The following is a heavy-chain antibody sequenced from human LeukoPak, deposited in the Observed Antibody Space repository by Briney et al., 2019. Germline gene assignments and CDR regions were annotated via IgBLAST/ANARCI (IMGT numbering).Heavy chain of an antibody. CDR2: IYYSGST. CDR3: ASTLVGATMFDY. D-gene: IGHD1-26*01. Sequence: SETLPLTCTVSGGSISSSSYYWGWIRQPPGKGLEWIGSIYYSGSTYYNPSLKSRVTISVDTSKNQFSLKLSSVTAADTAVYYCASTLVGATMFDYWGQGTLVTVSS. CDR1: GGSISSSSYY. J-gene: IGHJ4*02. V-gene: IGHV4-39*07.